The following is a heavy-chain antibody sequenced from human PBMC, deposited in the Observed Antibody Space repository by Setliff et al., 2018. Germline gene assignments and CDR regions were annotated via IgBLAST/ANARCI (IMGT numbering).Heavy chain of an antibody. J-gene: IGHJ5*02. CDR2: IHSRGST. Sequence: PSETLSLTCPVSGGSISSGDYYWGWIRQPPGKGLEWIGYIHSRGSTYYNPSLKSRVSISVDTSKNQFSLKLSSVTAADPAVYYCARVWGGGWFDPWGQGTLVTVSS. D-gene: IGHD3-16*01. V-gene: IGHV4-30-4*02. CDR1: GGSISSGDYY. CDR3: ARVWGGGWFDP.